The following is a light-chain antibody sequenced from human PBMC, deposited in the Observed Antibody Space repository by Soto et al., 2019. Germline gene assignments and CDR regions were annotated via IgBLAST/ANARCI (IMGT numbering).Light chain of an antibody. V-gene: IGLV2-8*01. CDR1: SSDVGSYNY. CDR3: NSYGGSNNYVI. CDR2: EVN. J-gene: IGLJ2*01. Sequence: QSALTQPPSAVGSPGQSVTISCTGTSSDVGSYNYVSWYQQHPGKAPKLMIYEVNKRPSGVPDRFSGSKSGNTASLTVSGLQDEDEADYYCNSYGGSNNYVIFGGGTKLTVL.